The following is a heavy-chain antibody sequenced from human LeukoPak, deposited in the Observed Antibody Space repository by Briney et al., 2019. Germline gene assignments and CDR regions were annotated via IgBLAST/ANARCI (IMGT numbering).Heavy chain of an antibody. CDR2: IKSKTDGGTT. CDR3: ARDHSSYSSSPTVLFDY. J-gene: IGHJ4*02. Sequence: PGGSLRLSCAASGFTFSNAWMSWVRQAPGKGLEWVGRIKSKTDGGTTDYAAPVKGRFTISRDDSKNTLYLQMNSLRAEVTAVYYCARDHSSYSSSPTVLFDYWGQGTLVTVSS. CDR1: GFTFSNAW. D-gene: IGHD6-6*01. V-gene: IGHV3-15*01.